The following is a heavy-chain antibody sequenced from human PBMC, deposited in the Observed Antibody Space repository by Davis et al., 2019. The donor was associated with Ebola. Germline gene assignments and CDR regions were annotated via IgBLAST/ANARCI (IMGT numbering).Heavy chain of an antibody. Sequence: GGSLRLSCAASGFTVSSNYMIWVRQAPGKGLEWVSLLYSSGSTFYADSVKGRFIISRDNYENTLYLQMNSLRDEDTAVYYCARGVGAYYFDYWGQGTLVTVSS. J-gene: IGHJ4*02. CDR2: LYSSGST. D-gene: IGHD1-26*01. CDR3: ARGVGAYYFDY. CDR1: GFTVSSNY. V-gene: IGHV3-53*01.